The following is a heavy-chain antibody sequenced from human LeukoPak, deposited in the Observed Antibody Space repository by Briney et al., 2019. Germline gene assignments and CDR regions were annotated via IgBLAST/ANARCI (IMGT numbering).Heavy chain of an antibody. J-gene: IGHJ3*02. CDR1: GFTFSSYW. D-gene: IGHD4-17*01. Sequence: GGSLRLSCAASGFTFSSYWMHWVRQAPGKGLVWVSRINSNGSSTTYADSVKGRFTISRDNAKNMLYLHMNSLRADDTAVYYCVPTVTSPGFDIWGQGTMVTVS. CDR3: VPTVTSPGFDI. CDR2: INSNGSST. V-gene: IGHV3-74*01.